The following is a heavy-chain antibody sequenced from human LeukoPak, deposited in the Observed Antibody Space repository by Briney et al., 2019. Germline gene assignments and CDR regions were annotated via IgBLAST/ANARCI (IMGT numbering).Heavy chain of an antibody. Sequence: SETLSLTCTVSGGSISSYYWSWIRQPPGKGLEWIGYIYYSGSTNYNPSLKSRVTISVDTSKNQFSLKLSSVTAADTAVYYCASLGKQWPLYYFDYWGQGTLVTVSS. CDR2: IYYSGST. D-gene: IGHD6-19*01. J-gene: IGHJ4*02. V-gene: IGHV4-59*01. CDR1: GGSISSYY. CDR3: ASLGKQWPLYYFDY.